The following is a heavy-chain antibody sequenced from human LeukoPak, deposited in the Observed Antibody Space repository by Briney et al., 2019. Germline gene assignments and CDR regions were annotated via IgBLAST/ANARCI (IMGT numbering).Heavy chain of an antibody. V-gene: IGHV1-46*01. CDR3: ARDRGSCIFDY. D-gene: IGHD1-26*01. J-gene: IGHJ4*02. Sequence: ASVKVSCKASGYTFISYYIHWVRQAPGQGLEWLGIINPSGGYTSYAQKSQGRVTMTRDTSTSTVYMDLSSLRSEDTAVYYCARDRGSCIFDYWGQGTLVTVSS. CDR1: GYTFISYY. CDR2: INPSGGYT.